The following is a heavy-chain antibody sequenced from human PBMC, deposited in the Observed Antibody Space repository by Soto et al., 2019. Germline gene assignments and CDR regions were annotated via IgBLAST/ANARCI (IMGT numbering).Heavy chain of an antibody. CDR1: GGSISSYY. CDR2: IYYSGST. D-gene: IGHD3-22*01. Sequence: SETLSLTCTVSGGSISSYYWSWIRQPPGKGLEWIGYIYYSGSTNYNPSLKSRVTISVDTSKNQFSLKLSSVTAADTAVYYCARNYYYDSSGSNQGFDPWGQGTLVTVSS. V-gene: IGHV4-59*01. J-gene: IGHJ5*02. CDR3: ARNYYYDSSGSNQGFDP.